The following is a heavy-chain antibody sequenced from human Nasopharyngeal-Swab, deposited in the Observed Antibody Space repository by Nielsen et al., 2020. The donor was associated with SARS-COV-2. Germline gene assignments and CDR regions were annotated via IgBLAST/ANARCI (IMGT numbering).Heavy chain of an antibody. Sequence: GESLKISCEASGLTSRPYGIRWVRQAPGKGLSWVAVIWNDGKNQNYADSVKGRFTISRDSAKSTVYLQMNSLRGEDTAVYYCARSISTDGNFDFWGQGTLVTVSS. CDR1: GLTSRPYG. CDR2: IWNDGKNQ. J-gene: IGHJ4*02. CDR3: ARSISTDGNFDF. V-gene: IGHV3-33*01. D-gene: IGHD2-21*01.